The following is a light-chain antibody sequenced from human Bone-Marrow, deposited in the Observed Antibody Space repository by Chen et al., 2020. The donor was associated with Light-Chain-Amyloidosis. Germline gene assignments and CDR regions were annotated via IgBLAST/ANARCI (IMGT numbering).Light chain of an antibody. Sequence: SYVLIQPSSVSVAPGQTATIACGGNNIGSTRVHWYQQTPGQAPLLVVYDDSDRPSGIPERLSGSNSGTTATLTISRVEARDEADYYCQVWDSSSDRPVFGGGTKLTVL. CDR2: DDS. J-gene: IGLJ3*02. CDR1: NIGSTR. V-gene: IGLV3-21*02. CDR3: QVWDSSSDRPV.